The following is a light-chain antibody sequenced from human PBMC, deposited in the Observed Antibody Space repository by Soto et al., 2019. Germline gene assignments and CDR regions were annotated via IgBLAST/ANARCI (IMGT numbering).Light chain of an antibody. Sequence: QSVLTQPPSASGSPGQSVTISCTGTSSDVTYYNYVSWYQQHPGKAPQLIIYEVIKRPSGVPDRFSGSKSGDTASLTVSDLQAEDEADYYCSSYVGGNRLFGGGTKVTVL. V-gene: IGLV2-8*01. J-gene: IGLJ2*01. CDR3: SSYVGGNRL. CDR2: EVI. CDR1: SSDVTYYNY.